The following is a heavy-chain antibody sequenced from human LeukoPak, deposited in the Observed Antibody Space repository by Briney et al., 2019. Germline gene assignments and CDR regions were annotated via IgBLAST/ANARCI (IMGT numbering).Heavy chain of an antibody. Sequence: PSETLSLTCTVSGGSISSHYWSWIRQPPGKGLEWIGYIYYSGSTNYNPSLKSRVTISVDTSKNQFSLKLSSVTAADTAVYYCARVRRQELGYYYYYMDAWGKGTTVTVSS. CDR3: ARVRRQELGYYYYYMDA. CDR1: GGSISSHY. V-gene: IGHV4-59*11. D-gene: IGHD3-10*01. CDR2: IYYSGST. J-gene: IGHJ6*03.